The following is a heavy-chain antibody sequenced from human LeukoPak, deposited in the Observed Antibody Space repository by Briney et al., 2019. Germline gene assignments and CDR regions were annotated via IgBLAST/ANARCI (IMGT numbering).Heavy chain of an antibody. CDR3: ARDGYSGSYLDY. J-gene: IGHJ4*02. V-gene: IGHV3-48*03. CDR2: ISSSGSTI. D-gene: IGHD5-12*01. Sequence: PGGSQRLSCAASGFTFSSYEMNWVRQAPGKGLEWVSYISSSGSTIYYADSVKGRFTISRDNAKNSLYLQMNSLRAEDTAVYYCARDGYSGSYLDYWGQGTLVTVSS. CDR1: GFTFSSYE.